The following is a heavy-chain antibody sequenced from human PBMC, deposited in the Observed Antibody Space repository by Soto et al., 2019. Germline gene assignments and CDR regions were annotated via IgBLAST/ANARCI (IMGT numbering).Heavy chain of an antibody. V-gene: IGHV1-46*01. Sequence: QVQLVQSGAEVKKPGASMKISCKASGYMFTTYFIHWMRQAPGQGLEWMGIINPSDESTNYAQKFQGRVTLTRDKSTTTVNMELTGLRSDGTAVYYCARAADIVMVAALENYYYGMDVWGQGTTVTVSS. CDR3: ARAADIVMVAALENYYYGMDV. CDR2: INPSDEST. D-gene: IGHD2-21*02. CDR1: GYMFTTYF. J-gene: IGHJ6*02.